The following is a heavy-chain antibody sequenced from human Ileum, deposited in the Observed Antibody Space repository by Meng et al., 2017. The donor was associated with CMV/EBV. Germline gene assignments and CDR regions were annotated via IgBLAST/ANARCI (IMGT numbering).Heavy chain of an antibody. V-gene: IGHV1-3*04. D-gene: IGHD1-7*01. CDR2: INTGKGNT. CDR1: GYNFTNYA. Sequence: QVRLVQSGAEGMKPGASVKVSCKASGYNFTNYAIHWVRQAPGQRLERMGWINTGKGNTKYSQKFQARVTFTRDTSANTAYMEVSSLRSEDTAIYYCARIELGAHFDSWGQGTLVTVSS. CDR3: ARIELGAHFDS. J-gene: IGHJ4*02.